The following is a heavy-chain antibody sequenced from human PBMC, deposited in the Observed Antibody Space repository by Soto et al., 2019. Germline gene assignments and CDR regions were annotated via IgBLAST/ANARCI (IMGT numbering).Heavy chain of an antibody. CDR2: IGGRGNSA. CDR3: VREGSGSSDF. D-gene: IGHD6-19*01. CDR1: GFIFTNYA. J-gene: IGHJ3*01. V-gene: IGHV3-23*01. Sequence: PGGSLRLSCSASGFIFTNYAMNWVRQAPGKGLEWVSVIGGRGNSAYYADSVQGRFTISRDNSKNTLSLQMSSLTADDTAIYYCVREGSGSSDFWGRGTMVTVSS.